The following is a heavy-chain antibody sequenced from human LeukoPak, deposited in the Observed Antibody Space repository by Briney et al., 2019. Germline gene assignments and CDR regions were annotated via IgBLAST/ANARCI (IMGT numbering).Heavy chain of an antibody. CDR1: GFTFSSYE. J-gene: IGHJ4*02. V-gene: IGHV3-48*03. CDR2: IGSSGSTM. Sequence: GGSLRLSCAASGFTFSSYEMKWVRQAPGKGLEWVSYIGSSGSTMNYADSVKGRFTISRDNAKNSLYLQMNRLRAEDTAVYYCARGWTGNFWGQGTLVTVSS. D-gene: IGHD3/OR15-3a*01. CDR3: ARGWTGNF.